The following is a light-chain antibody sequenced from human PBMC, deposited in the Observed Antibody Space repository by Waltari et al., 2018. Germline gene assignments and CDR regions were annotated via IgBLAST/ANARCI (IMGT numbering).Light chain of an antibody. V-gene: IGKV4-1*01. CDR3: QQYYSSPYT. Sequence: DFVMTQSPASLALSLGERATIHCKTSPTVLYNSNNRNYLTWYQQKPGKPPKLPFYWATTRESGFPDRFSASGSGTDFTLTISRLQPEDVAIYYCQQYYSSPYTFGQGTRLEIK. CDR1: PTVLYNSNNRNY. CDR2: WAT. J-gene: IGKJ2*01.